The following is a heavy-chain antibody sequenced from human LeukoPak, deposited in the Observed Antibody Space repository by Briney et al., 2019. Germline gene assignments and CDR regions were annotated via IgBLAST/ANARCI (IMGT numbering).Heavy chain of an antibody. CDR2: IYYSGST. Sequence: SETLSLTCTVSGGSISSSSYYWGWIRQPPGKGLEWIGSIYYSGSTYYNPSLKSRVTISVDTSKNQFSLKLSSVTAADTAVYYCARDGYLAVDYWGQGTLVTVSS. CDR3: ARDGYLAVDY. CDR1: GGSISSSSYY. D-gene: IGHD2-2*03. J-gene: IGHJ4*02. V-gene: IGHV4-39*02.